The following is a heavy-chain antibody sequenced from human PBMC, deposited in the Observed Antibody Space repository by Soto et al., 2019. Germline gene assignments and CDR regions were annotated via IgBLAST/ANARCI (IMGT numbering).Heavy chain of an antibody. D-gene: IGHD3-16*02. J-gene: IGHJ3*02. CDR2: IIAGNGDT. CDR3: ARGFVRFGVIVIGDAGDTFDI. Sequence: QVQLVQSGAEVKKPGASVKISCKASGYNFTTYAIHWVRQAPGQRLEWMGWIIAGNGDTKYSQNFQARLTISRDTSASTAYMELSSLSSEDTAVYYCARGFVRFGVIVIGDAGDTFDIWGQGTVVTVSS. V-gene: IGHV1-3*01. CDR1: GYNFTTYA.